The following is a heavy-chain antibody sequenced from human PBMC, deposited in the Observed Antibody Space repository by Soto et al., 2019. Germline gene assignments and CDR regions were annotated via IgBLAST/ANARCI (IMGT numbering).Heavy chain of an antibody. CDR3: ATDDYGIFPY. J-gene: IGHJ4*02. CDR1: GYPFTTYY. V-gene: IGHV1-2*02. D-gene: IGHD3-10*01. CDR2: IDPRSGGT. Sequence: HVQLEQSGTEVKKPGASVRVSCMVSGYPFTTYYIHWVRQAPGQGLEWMGWIDPRSGGTVYEQKFQGRVTMNRDTSNSTVYMDLSGLTSDDTALYYCATDDYGIFPYWGQGSLVTVSS.